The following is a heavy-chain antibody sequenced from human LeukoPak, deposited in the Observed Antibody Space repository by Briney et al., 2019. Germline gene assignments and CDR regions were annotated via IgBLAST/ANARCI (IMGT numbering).Heavy chain of an antibody. D-gene: IGHD5-18*01. J-gene: IGHJ4*02. CDR2: IYTSGST. Sequence: SETLSLTCTVSGGSISTYYWNWIRQPAGKGLEWIGRIYTSGSTNYNPSLKSRVTMSVDTSRNQFSLKLTSVSAADTAVYYCAWWDTGVGNFDYWGQGTLVTVSS. V-gene: IGHV4-4*07. CDR1: GGSISTYY. CDR3: AWWDTGVGNFDY.